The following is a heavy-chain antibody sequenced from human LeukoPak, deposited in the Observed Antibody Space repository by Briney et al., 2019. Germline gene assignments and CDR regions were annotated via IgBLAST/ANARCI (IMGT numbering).Heavy chain of an antibody. CDR2: ISYDGSNK. CDR1: RFTFSSYA. J-gene: IGHJ6*03. V-gene: IGHV3-30-3*01. Sequence: GRSLRLSCAASRFTFSSYAMHWVRQAPGKGLEWVAVISYDGSNKYYADSVKGRFTISRDNSKNTLYLQMNSLRAEDTAVYYCARDHTGGYYYYYMDVWGKGTTVTVSS. D-gene: IGHD1-26*01. CDR3: ARDHTGGYYYYYMDV.